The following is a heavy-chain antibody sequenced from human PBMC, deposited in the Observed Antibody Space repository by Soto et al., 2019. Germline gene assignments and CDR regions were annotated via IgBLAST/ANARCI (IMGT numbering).Heavy chain of an antibody. CDR1: GFTFSSYA. J-gene: IGHJ4*02. D-gene: IGHD6-19*01. CDR3: AREGSGWPGDY. V-gene: IGHV3-30-3*01. CDR2: ISYDGSNK. Sequence: SLKISCAASGFTFSSYAMHWVRQAPGKGLEWVAVISYDGSNKYYADSVKGRFTISRDNSKNTLYLQMNSLRAEDTAVYYCAREGSGWPGDYWGQGTLVTVSS.